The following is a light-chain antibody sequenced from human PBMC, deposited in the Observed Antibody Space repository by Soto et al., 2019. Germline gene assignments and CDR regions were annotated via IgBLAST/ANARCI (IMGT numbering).Light chain of an antibody. Sequence: QSVLTQPPSASGSPGQSVTISCTGTSSEIGAYNYVSWYQQLPGKAPKLIIYEVSKRPSGVPDRFSGSKSGNTASLTVSEFQADHEADYYCTSYAVTYSFFYVFGTVTKVXVL. CDR3: TSYAVTYSFFYV. V-gene: IGLV2-8*01. CDR2: EVS. CDR1: SSEIGAYNY. J-gene: IGLJ1*01.